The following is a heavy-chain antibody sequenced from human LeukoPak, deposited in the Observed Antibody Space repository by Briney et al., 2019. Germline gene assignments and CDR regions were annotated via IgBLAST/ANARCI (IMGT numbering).Heavy chain of an antibody. CDR1: GYSISSGYY. D-gene: IGHD4-17*01. V-gene: IGHV4-38-2*02. J-gene: IGHJ4*02. CDR3: AKHEYGDLKDFDY. CDR2: INHSGNT. Sequence: SETLSLTCTVSGYSISSGYYWGWIRQPPGKGLEWIGEINHSGNTNYNPSLKSRVTISVDTSKNQFSLKLASVTAADTAVYYCAKHEYGDLKDFDYWGQGTLVTVSS.